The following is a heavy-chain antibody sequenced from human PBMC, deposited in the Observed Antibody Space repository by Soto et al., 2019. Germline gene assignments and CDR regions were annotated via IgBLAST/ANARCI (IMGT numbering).Heavy chain of an antibody. CDR2: IRSSSSII. CDR1: GFTFSVYS. J-gene: IGHJ3*02. CDR3: VRDSAFAFDI. V-gene: IGHV3-48*02. Sequence: EVQLVESGGGLVQLGGSLRLSCAASGFTFSVYSMNWIRQAPGKGLEWVSYIRSSSSIISYGDSVKGRFTISTENAKNALYLQMNSLRDEDTAVYYCVRDSAFAFDIWGQGTMVTVSS. D-gene: IGHD3-3*02.